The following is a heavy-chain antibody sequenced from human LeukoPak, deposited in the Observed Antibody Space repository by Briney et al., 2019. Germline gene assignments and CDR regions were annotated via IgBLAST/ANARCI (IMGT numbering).Heavy chain of an antibody. CDR3: ARGLVVVAAIPSDWFDS. CDR2: LNPTNGGT. CDR1: GYTFSNYG. J-gene: IGHJ5*01. Sequence: ASVKVSCKASGYTFSNYGISWVRQAPGQGLEWMGWLNPTNGGTNYPQKFQGRVTMTRDTSISTAYMELSRLRSDDTAVYYCARGLVVVAAIPSDWFDSWGQGTLVTVSS. V-gene: IGHV1-2*02. D-gene: IGHD2-15*01.